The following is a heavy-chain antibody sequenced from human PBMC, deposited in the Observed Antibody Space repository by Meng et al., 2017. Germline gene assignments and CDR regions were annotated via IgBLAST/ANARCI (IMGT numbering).Heavy chain of an antibody. CDR1: GFTFSDYY. CDR3: ARVGGN. CDR2: ISSSGSTI. Sequence: QVHVVGFGGVLVKPGWSLTRSSAASGFTFSDYYLIWIRQAPGKGLVWVSSISSSGSTIYYADSVKGRFTISRDNAKNSLYLKMNSLRAEDTAVYYCARVGGNWGQGTLVTVSS. J-gene: IGHJ4*02. D-gene: IGHD3-16*01. V-gene: IGHV3-11*04.